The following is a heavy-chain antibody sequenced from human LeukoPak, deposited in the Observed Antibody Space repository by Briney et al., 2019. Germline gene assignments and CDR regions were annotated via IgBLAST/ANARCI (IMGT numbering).Heavy chain of an antibody. V-gene: IGHV4-39*01. Sequence: SETLSLTCTASGGSSSRPNSYWGWVRQPPRKGLEWIGSIFYDGTAYYNPSLKSRVTISVDTSKSQFSLTLRSVTAVDTAVYYCARRIVAGTTVDFWGQGNLVTVSS. CDR1: GGSSSRPNSY. CDR2: IFYDGTA. D-gene: IGHD6-19*01. J-gene: IGHJ4*02. CDR3: ARRIVAGTTVDF.